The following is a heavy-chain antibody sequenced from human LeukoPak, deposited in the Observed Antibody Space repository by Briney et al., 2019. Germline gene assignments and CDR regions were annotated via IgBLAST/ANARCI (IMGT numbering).Heavy chain of an antibody. CDR1: GFTFSSYA. J-gene: IGHJ4*02. CDR3: AKSRRAVGINPADY. D-gene: IGHD6-13*01. V-gene: IGHV3-23*01. Sequence: AGGSLRLSCAASGFTFSSYAMSWVRQAPGKGLEWVSAISGSGGSTYYADSVKGRFTISRDNSRNTLYLQMNSLRAEDTAIYYCAKSRRAVGINPADYWGQGTLVTVSS. CDR2: ISGSGGST.